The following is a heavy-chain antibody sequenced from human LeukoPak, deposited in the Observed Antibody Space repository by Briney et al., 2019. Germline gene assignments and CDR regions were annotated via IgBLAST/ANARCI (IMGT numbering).Heavy chain of an antibody. CDR2: INPSGGST. V-gene: IGHV1-46*01. CDR3: VRLMTSGDAFDI. Sequence: ASVKVSCKASGYTFTNYYMHWVRQAPGQGLEWMGIINPSGGSTSYAQKFRGRVTMTRDTSTSTVYMELSSLRSEDTAVYYCVRLMTSGDAFDIWGQGTMVTVSS. CDR1: GYTFTNYY. D-gene: IGHD3-10*01. J-gene: IGHJ3*02.